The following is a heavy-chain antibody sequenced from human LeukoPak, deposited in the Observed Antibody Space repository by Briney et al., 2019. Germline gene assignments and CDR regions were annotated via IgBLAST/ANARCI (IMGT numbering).Heavy chain of an antibody. J-gene: IGHJ4*02. CDR3: ARWGSITAARFDY. Sequence: SETLSLTCTVSGGSISNYYWSWIRQPPGKGLEWIGYIYSSGSTNYNLSLKSRVTISVDTSKNHFSLNLSSVTAADTAVYYCARWGSITAARFDYWGQGTLVTVSS. CDR1: GGSISNYY. V-gene: IGHV4-59*01. CDR2: IYSSGST. D-gene: IGHD6-13*01.